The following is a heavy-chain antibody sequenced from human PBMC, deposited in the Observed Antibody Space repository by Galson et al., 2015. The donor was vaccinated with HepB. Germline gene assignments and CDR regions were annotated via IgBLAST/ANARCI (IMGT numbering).Heavy chain of an antibody. J-gene: IGHJ3*01. CDR1: GSTFRSYA. CDR2: ISGSGGNT. CDR3: AKEGRNGYFGVYGGLDV. D-gene: IGHD3-22*01. V-gene: IGHV3-23*01. Sequence: SLRLSCAASGSTFRSYAMTWVRQAPGRGLDWVSSISGSGGNTYYTASVKGRFTISRDNSKNTLFLQMKSLRVEDTAVYFCAKEGRNGYFGVYGGLDVRGHGTLVTVSS.